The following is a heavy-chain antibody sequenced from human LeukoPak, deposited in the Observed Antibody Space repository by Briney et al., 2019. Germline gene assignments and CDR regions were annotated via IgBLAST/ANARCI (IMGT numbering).Heavy chain of an antibody. CDR2: ISWNSGSI. CDR3: ARVGRITMVRGVNY. CDR1: GFTFDDYA. Sequence: GGSLRLSCAASGFTFDDYAMHWVRQAPGKGLEWVSGISWNSGSIGYADSVKGRFTISRDNAKNSLYLQMNSLRAEDTAVYYCARVGRITMVRGVNYWGQGTLVTVSS. V-gene: IGHV3-9*01. J-gene: IGHJ4*02. D-gene: IGHD3-10*01.